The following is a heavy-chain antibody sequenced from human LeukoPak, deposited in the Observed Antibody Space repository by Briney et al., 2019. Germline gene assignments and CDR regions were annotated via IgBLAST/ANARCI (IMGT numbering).Heavy chain of an antibody. J-gene: IGHJ4*02. V-gene: IGHV4/OR15-8*02. CDR1: GGSVSSNW. CDR3: ARHLGAPGTRGFDF. Sequence: SETLSLTCVVSGGSVSSNWWSWVRQPPGKGLEWIGEVYYRGNTNFDPSLWGRVAMSVDTSNNQLSLKLSSVTAADTAVYYCARHLGAPGTRGFDFWGQGILVTVSS. CDR2: VYYRGNT. D-gene: IGHD1-26*01.